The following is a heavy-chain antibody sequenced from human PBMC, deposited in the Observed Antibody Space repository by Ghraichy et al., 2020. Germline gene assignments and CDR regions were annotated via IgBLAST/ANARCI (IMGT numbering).Heavy chain of an antibody. Sequence: GGSLRLSCAGSGFTFSNHWMTWVRQAPGKGLEWVANIKQDGSEKYYVDSVKGRFTVSRDNAKNSLYLQLDSLRVEDTDIYYCARYQEQLGYWGQGTLVTVSS. V-gene: IGHV3-7*03. CDR2: IKQDGSEK. CDR1: GFTFSNHW. D-gene: IGHD6-13*01. J-gene: IGHJ4*02. CDR3: ARYQEQLGY.